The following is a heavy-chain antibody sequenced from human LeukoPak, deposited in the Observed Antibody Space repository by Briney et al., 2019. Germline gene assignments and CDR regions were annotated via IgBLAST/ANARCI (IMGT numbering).Heavy chain of an antibody. J-gene: IGHJ4*02. CDR1: GFNFTYYA. D-gene: IGHD1-1*01. Sequence: GGSLRLSCIGSGFNFTYYAIYWVRQAPGKGLEWVAVVSYDGNDGYYADSVEGRFSISRDNSQNTVTPQMNNLRVDDTAIYYCAKLAWNDGSYYFDYWGQGTLVTVSS. CDR3: AKLAWNDGSYYFDY. CDR2: VSYDGNDG. V-gene: IGHV3-30*18.